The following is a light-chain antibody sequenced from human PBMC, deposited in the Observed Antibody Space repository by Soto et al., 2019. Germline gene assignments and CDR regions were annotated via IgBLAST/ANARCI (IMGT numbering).Light chain of an antibody. V-gene: IGKV3-15*01. CDR2: GAS. Sequence: IVMTQSPATLSVSPGERATLSCRASQSIDRKLAWYQQRPGQAPRLLIYGASTRATGIPARFSGSGSGTEFTLTIRGLQSEDFGVFYCQQYHSWRTFGQGTKVDIK. J-gene: IGKJ1*01. CDR1: QSIDRK. CDR3: QQYHSWRT.